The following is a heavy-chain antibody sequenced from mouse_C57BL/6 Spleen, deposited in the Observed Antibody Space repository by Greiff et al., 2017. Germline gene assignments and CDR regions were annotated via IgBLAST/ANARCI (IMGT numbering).Heavy chain of an antibody. CDR3: ARSRIDYGSSYVRAMDY. CDR2: INPGSGGT. J-gene: IGHJ4*01. V-gene: IGHV1-54*01. Sequence: QVQLQQSGAELVRPGTSVKVSCKASGYAFTNYLLEWVKQRPGQGLEWIGVINPGSGGTNYNEKFKGKATLTADKSSSTAYMQLSSLTSEDSAVYVCARSRIDYGSSYVRAMDYWGQGTSVTVSS. CDR1: GYAFTNYL. D-gene: IGHD1-1*01.